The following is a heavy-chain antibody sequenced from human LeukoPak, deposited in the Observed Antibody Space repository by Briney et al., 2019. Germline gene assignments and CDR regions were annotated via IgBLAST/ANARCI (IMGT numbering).Heavy chain of an antibody. CDR2: INHSGST. Sequence: SETLSLTCAVYGGSFSGYYWSWIRQPPGKGLEWIGEINHSGSTNYNPSLKSRVTISVDTSKNQFSLQLNSVTPEDTAVYYCARNVRLGSGELSFAPFKNWFDPWGQGTLVTVSS. J-gene: IGHJ5*02. D-gene: IGHD3-16*02. V-gene: IGHV4-34*01. CDR1: GGSFSGYY. CDR3: ARNVRLGSGELSFAPFKNWFDP.